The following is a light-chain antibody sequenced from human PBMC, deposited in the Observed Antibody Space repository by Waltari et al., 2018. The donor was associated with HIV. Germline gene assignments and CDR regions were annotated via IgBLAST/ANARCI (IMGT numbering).Light chain of an antibody. Sequence: VVTPEPSLTVSPEGTIILTSGSSDRAVPTKNYAYWFQQKPGQAPTTLIHDTTQRHFWTPARFSGFLLGDKAALTLSGALSEDEGVYFCLLFFGATRVFGGGTMVTVL. CDR3: LLFFGATRV. CDR1: DRAVPTKNY. CDR2: DTT. V-gene: IGLV7-46*01. J-gene: IGLJ2*01.